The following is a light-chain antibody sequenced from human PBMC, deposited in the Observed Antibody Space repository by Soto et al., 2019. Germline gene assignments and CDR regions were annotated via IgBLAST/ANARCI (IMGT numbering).Light chain of an antibody. CDR1: QSINIY. Sequence: IQMTQSPSSLSASVGDSVTVTCRASQSINIYLNWYQQKPGKAPTLLIYGASSLQSGVPSRFTGGGSRTYFTLTISSLQPEDFATYYCQQSYRSPYTFGQGTKRESK. CDR2: GAS. V-gene: IGKV1-39*01. CDR3: QQSYRSPYT. J-gene: IGKJ2*01.